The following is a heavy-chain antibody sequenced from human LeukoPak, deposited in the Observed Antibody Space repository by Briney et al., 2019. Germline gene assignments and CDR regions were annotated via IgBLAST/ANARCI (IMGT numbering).Heavy chain of an antibody. Sequence: GGSLRLSCAASGFTFSSYAMSWVRQAPVKVLEWVSAISGSGGSTYYADSVKGRFTISRDNSKNTLYLQMNSLRAEDTAVYYCAKGPVITMVRGVPPKYFDYWGQGTLVTVSS. CDR1: GFTFSSYA. D-gene: IGHD3-10*01. CDR3: AKGPVITMVRGVPPKYFDY. CDR2: ISGSGGST. J-gene: IGHJ4*02. V-gene: IGHV3-23*01.